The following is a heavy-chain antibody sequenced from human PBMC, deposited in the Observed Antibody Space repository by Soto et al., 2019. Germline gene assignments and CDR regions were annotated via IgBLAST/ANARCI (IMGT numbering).Heavy chain of an antibody. D-gene: IGHD4-17*01. J-gene: IGHJ4*02. V-gene: IGHV3-23*01. CDR2: ISGSGGTT. Sequence: GGSLRLSCAASGFTFSSYAMSWVRQAPGKGLEWVSTISGSGGTTYYADSVKGRFTISRDNSKNTLYLQMNSLRAEDTAVYYCVKGPLYGDYVSGWGQGTLVTVSS. CDR1: GFTFSSYA. CDR3: VKGPLYGDYVSG.